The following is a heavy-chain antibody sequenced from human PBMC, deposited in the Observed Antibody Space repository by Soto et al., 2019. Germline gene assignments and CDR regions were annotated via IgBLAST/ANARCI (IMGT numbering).Heavy chain of an antibody. V-gene: IGHV4-34*01. CDR2: INHSGIT. CDR1: GGSFSGYY. D-gene: IGHD2-2*03. CDR3: ARARSSVPSRREIGYYGMDV. J-gene: IGHJ6*02. Sequence: QVQLQQWGAGLLKPSETLSLTCVVNGGSFSGYYWSWVRLPPGKGLEWIGEINHSGITDSNPSLKSRVTISVDGSRNQFSLNLTSVTAADTAVYFCARARSSVPSRREIGYYGMDVWGQGTTVTVSS.